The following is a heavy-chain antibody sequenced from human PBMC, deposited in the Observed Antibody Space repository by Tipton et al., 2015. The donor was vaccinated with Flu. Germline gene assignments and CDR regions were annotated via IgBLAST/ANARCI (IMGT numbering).Heavy chain of an antibody. CDR1: GGSFSGYY. CDR3: ARVGSAAAGTN. D-gene: IGHD6-13*01. CDR2: INHSGST. J-gene: IGHJ4*02. Sequence: LRLSCAVYGGSFSGYYWSWIRQPPGKGLEWIGEINHSGSTNYNPSLKSRVTISVDTSKNQFSPKLSSVTAADTAVYYCARVGSAAAGTNWGQGTLVTVSS. V-gene: IGHV4-34*01.